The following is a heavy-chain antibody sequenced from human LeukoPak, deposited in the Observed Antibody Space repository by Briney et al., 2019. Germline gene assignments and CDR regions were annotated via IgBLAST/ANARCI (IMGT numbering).Heavy chain of an antibody. J-gene: IGHJ4*02. D-gene: IGHD3-22*01. CDR2: ISAYNGNT. V-gene: IGHV1-18*01. CDR1: GYTFTSYG. Sequence: ASVKVSCKASGYTFTSYGISWVRQAPGQGLEWMGWISAYNGNTNYAQKLQGRVTMTTDTSTSTAYMELRSLRSDDTAVYYCASRYYDSSASALGYWGQGTLVTVSS. CDR3: ASRYYDSSASALGY.